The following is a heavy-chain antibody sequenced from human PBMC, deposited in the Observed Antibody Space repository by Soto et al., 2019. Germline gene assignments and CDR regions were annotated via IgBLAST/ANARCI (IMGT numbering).Heavy chain of an antibody. CDR1: GYTFTSYA. J-gene: IGHJ4*02. Sequence: ASVKVSCKASGYTFTSYAMHWVRQAPGQRLEWMGWINAGSGNTKYSQKFQGRVTITRDTSASTAYMELSSLRSEDTAVYYCARDIGGWPDYWGQGTLVTVSS. V-gene: IGHV1-3*01. D-gene: IGHD1-26*01. CDR3: ARDIGGWPDY. CDR2: INAGSGNT.